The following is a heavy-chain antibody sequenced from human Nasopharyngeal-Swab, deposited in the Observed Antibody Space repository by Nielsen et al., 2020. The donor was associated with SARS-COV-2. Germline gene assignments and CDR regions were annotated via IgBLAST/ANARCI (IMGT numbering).Heavy chain of an antibody. D-gene: IGHD3-10*01. J-gene: IGHJ6*02. CDR2: IYYSGST. CDR1: GGSISSGGYY. CDR3: ARAPGGSGSSRYYYYYGMDV. Sequence: SQTLSLTCAVSGGSISSGGYYWSWIRQPPGKGLEWIGYIYYSGSTYYNPSLKSRVTISVDTSKNQFSLKLSSVTAADTVVYYCARAPGGSGSSRYYYYYGMDVWGQGTTVTVSS. V-gene: IGHV4-30-4*01.